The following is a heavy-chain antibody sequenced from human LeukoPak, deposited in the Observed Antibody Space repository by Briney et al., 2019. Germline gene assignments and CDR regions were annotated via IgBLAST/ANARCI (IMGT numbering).Heavy chain of an antibody. CDR3: ARHLTPLRYCSSTSCYPNWFDP. Sequence: PSETLSLTCTVSGGSISSGDYYWSWIRQPPGKGLEWIGYIYYSGSTYYNPSLESRVTISVDTSKNQFSLKLSSVTAADTAVYYCARHLTPLRYCSSTSCYPNWFDPWGQGTLVTVSS. D-gene: IGHD2-2*01. J-gene: IGHJ5*02. CDR2: IYYSGST. CDR1: GGSISSGDYY. V-gene: IGHV4-30-4*01.